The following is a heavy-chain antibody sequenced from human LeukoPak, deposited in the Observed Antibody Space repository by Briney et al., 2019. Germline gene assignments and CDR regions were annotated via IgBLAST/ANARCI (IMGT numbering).Heavy chain of an antibody. CDR3: ARQTYYDFWSGYSDAFDI. J-gene: IGHJ3*02. Sequence: SETLSLTCAVYGGSFSGYYWSWIRQPPGKGLEWIGEINHSGSTNYNPSLKSRVTISVDTSKNQFSLKLSSVTAADTAVYYCARQTYYDFWSGYSDAFDIWGQGTMVTVSS. V-gene: IGHV4-34*01. D-gene: IGHD3-3*01. CDR1: GGSFSGYY. CDR2: INHSGST.